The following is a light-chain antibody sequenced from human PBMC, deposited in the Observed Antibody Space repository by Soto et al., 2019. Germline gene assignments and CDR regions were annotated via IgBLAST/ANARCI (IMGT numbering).Light chain of an antibody. V-gene: IGLV2-8*01. CDR3: SSYAGSNTDYV. CDR2: EVS. J-gene: IGLJ1*01. Sequence: QSALTQPPSASGSPGQSLTISCTGISSDDGGYKYVSWYQQHPGKVPKLMIYEVSQRHSGVPDRFSGSKSGNTASLTVSGLPAEDEADYYCSSYAGSNTDYVFGTGTKLTVL. CDR1: SSDDGGYKY.